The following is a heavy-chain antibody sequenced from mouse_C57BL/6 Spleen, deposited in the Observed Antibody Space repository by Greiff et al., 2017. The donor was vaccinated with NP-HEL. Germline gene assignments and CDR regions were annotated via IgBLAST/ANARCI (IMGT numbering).Heavy chain of an antibody. V-gene: IGHV1-69*01. J-gene: IGHJ4*01. CDR2: IDPSDSYT. CDR1: GYTFTSYW. CDR3: ARPGSKSAMDY. Sequence: VQLQQSGAELVMPGASVKLSCKASGYTFTSYWMHWVKQRPGQGLEWIGEIDPSDSYTNYNQKFKGKSTLTVDKSSSTAYMQLSSLTSEDSAVYYCARPGSKSAMDYWGQGTSVTVSS. D-gene: IGHD2-5*01.